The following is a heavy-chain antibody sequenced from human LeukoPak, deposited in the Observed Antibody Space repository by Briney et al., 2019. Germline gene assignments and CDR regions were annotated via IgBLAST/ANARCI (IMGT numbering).Heavy chain of an antibody. D-gene: IGHD3-16*01. Sequence: GGSLRLSCVASGFSFSNAWMSWVRQAPGKGLEWVSSISSSSSYIYYADSVKGRFTISRDNAKNSLYLQMNSLRAEDTAVYYGARGGGGSSWGQGTMVTVSS. J-gene: IGHJ3*01. CDR3: ARGGGGSS. V-gene: IGHV3-21*01. CDR2: ISSSSSYI. CDR1: GFSFSNAW.